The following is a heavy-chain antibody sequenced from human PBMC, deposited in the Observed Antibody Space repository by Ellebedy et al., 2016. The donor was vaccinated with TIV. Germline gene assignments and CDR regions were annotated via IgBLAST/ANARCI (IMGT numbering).Heavy chain of an antibody. Sequence: ASVKVSCXASGYTFTGYYMHWVRPPPGQGLEWMGWINPNSGGTNYAQKFQGWVTMTRDTSISTAYMELSRLRSDDTAVYYCARDPRASYCGGDCTPAPWFDPWGQGTLVTVSS. D-gene: IGHD2-21*02. CDR2: INPNSGGT. J-gene: IGHJ5*02. V-gene: IGHV1-2*04. CDR1: GYTFTGYY. CDR3: ARDPRASYCGGDCTPAPWFDP.